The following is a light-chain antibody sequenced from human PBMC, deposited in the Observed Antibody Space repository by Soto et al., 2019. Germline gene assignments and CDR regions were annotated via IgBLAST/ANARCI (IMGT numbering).Light chain of an antibody. J-gene: IGLJ2*01. V-gene: IGLV2-23*01. CDR3: CSYAGSSTYVI. CDR1: SSDVGSYNL. CDR2: EGS. Sequence: QSVLTQPASVSGAPGQSITISCTGTSSDVGSYNLVSWYQQHPGKAPKLMIYEGSKWPSGVSNRFSGSKSGNTASLTISGLQAEDEADYYCCSYAGSSTYVIFGGGTQLTV.